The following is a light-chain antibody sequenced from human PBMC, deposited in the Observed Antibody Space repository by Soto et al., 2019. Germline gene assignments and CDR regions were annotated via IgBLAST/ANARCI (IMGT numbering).Light chain of an antibody. CDR3: QQYYNPPIT. CDR1: QDISNY. J-gene: IGKJ4*01. Sequence: DIQMTQSPSSLSASVGDRVTITCQASQDISNYLNWYQQKPGKAPKLLIYDASNLETGVPSRFSGSGSGTDFTFTISSLQPEDIATYYCQQYYNPPITFGGGTKVEIK. V-gene: IGKV1-33*01. CDR2: DAS.